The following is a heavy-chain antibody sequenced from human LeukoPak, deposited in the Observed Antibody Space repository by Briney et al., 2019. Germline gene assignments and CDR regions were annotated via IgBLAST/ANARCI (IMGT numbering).Heavy chain of an antibody. CDR2: IVVGSGNT. V-gene: IGHV1-58*01. Sequence: ASVKVSCKASRFTFTSSAVQWVRQARGQRLEWIGWIVVGSGNTNYAQKFRERVTITRDMSTSTAYMELSSLRSEDTAVYYCARDLGYCSSASCYSWFDPWGQGTLITVSS. CDR3: ARDLGYCSSASCYSWFDP. J-gene: IGHJ5*02. D-gene: IGHD2-2*02. CDR1: RFTFTSSA.